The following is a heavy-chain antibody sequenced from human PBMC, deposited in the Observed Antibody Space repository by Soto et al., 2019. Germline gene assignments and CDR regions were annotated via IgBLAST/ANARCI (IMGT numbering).Heavy chain of an antibody. Sequence: QVQLVESGGGVVQPGRSLRLSCVASGFTFSNYGMHWVRQAPGKGLEWVAVISYDGSKRYYADSVEGRFTISKDKSKNTLYLQMNSLRAEDTAVYYCAKRGVDSSGWYRSGLGNWGQGTRVIVS. V-gene: IGHV3-30*18. J-gene: IGHJ4*02. CDR3: AKRGVDSSGWYRSGLGN. D-gene: IGHD6-19*01. CDR2: ISYDGSKR. CDR1: GFTFSNYG.